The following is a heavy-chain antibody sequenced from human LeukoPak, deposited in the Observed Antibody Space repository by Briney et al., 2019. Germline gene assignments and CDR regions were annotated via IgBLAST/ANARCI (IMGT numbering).Heavy chain of an antibody. CDR1: GFAFRQYA. J-gene: IGHJ6*02. CDR2: ISGSGDDT. D-gene: IGHD3-10*01. Sequence: PGGSLRLSCAASGFAFRQYAMSWVRQAPGKGLEWVSGISGSGDDTYYTDSVKGRFTISRDNSNNTMYLQMNNLRSEDTAVYFCVRDYYGSGTYQGNYYYGMDVWGHGTTVIVSS. CDR3: VRDYYGSGTYQGNYYYGMDV. V-gene: IGHV3-23*01.